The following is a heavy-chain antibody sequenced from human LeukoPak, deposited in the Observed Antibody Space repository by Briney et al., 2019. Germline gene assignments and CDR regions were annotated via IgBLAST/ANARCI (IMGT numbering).Heavy chain of an antibody. CDR1: GGSISSYY. Sequence: NPSETLSLTCTVSGGSISSYYWSWIRQPPGKGLEWIGYIYYSGSTNYNPSLKSRVTISVDTSKNQFSLKLSSVTAADTAVYYCASDTYSNGGHDAFDIWGQGTMVTVSS. CDR2: IYYSGST. J-gene: IGHJ3*02. CDR3: ASDTYSNGGHDAFDI. V-gene: IGHV4-59*01. D-gene: IGHD4-11*01.